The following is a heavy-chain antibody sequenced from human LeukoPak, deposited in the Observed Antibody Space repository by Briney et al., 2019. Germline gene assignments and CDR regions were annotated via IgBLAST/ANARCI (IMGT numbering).Heavy chain of an antibody. CDR1: GGTFSSYT. D-gene: IGHD1-1*01. J-gene: IGHJ4*02. Sequence: PGASVKVSCKASGGTFSSYTISWVRQAPGQGLEWMGRIIPILGIANYAQKFQGRVTITADKSTSTAYMELSSLRSEDTAVYYCARVPGNWNDVYYFDYWGQGTLVTVSS. V-gene: IGHV1-69*02. CDR2: IIPILGIA. CDR3: ARVPGNWNDVYYFDY.